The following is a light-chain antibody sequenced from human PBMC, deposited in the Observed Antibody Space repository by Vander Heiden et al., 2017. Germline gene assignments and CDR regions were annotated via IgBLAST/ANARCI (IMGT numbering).Light chain of an antibody. CDR3: AAWDDSLNGWV. Sequence: QSVLAQPPSASGTPVQSVTLSCSGRTSSIGRTIVDWYHQSPGTAPELLIYSNNQRPAGVPDRFSGSKSGTSASLAISGLQSEDEADYYCAAWDDSLNGWVFGGGTKLTVL. CDR2: SNN. J-gene: IGLJ3*02. CDR1: TSSIGRTI. V-gene: IGLV1-44*01.